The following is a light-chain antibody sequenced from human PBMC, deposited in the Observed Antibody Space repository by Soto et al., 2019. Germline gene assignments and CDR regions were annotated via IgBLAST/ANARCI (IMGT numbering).Light chain of an antibody. Sequence: ELVLTQSPGTLSLSPGERGTLSCRASQSVTSSRLAWYQQKPGQAPSLLIYDASTRATGIPDRFSAIGSGTDYTLTISRLEPEDFAVYYCQQYGASPNTFGQGTRLEIK. CDR2: DAS. J-gene: IGKJ5*01. CDR1: QSVTSSR. CDR3: QQYGASPNT. V-gene: IGKV3-20*01.